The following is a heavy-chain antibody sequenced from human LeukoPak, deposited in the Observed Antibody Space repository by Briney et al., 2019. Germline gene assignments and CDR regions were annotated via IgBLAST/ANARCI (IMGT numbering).Heavy chain of an antibody. J-gene: IGHJ4*02. CDR3: ARHDYGDYPFDY. CDR1: GGSISSSSYY. D-gene: IGHD4-17*01. Sequence: SETLSLTCTVSGGSISSSSYYWGWIRQPPGKGLEWIGSIYYSGSTYYNPSLKSRVTISVDTSKNQFSLKLSSVTAADTAVYYCARHDYGDYPFDYWGQGTLVTVSS. V-gene: IGHV4-39*01. CDR2: IYYSGST.